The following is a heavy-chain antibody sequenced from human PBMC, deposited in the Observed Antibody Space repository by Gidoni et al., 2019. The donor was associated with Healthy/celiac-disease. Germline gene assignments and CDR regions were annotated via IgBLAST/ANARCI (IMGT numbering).Heavy chain of an antibody. J-gene: IGHJ4*02. D-gene: IGHD5-12*01. V-gene: IGHV1-46*01. CDR3: ARDRAVEGGYDSNFDY. CDR2: INPSGGST. CDR1: GYTFTSYD. Sequence: QVQRVQSGAEVKRPGASVKVSCQASGYTFTSYDMHWVPQAPGQGLGGIGIINPSGGSTSYAQKFQGRVTMTRDTTTSTVYMELSSLRSEDTAVYYCARDRAVEGGYDSNFDYWGQGTLVTVSS.